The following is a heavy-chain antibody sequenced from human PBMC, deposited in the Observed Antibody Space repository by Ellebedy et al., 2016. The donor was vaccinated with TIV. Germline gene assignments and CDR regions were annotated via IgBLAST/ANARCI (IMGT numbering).Heavy chain of an antibody. Sequence: SQTLSLTCXISGDSVSSNSAAWNWIRQSPSRGLEWLGRTYYRSKWYNDYAVSVKSRITINPDTSKNQFSLKLSSVTAADTAVYYCARGTFSGDYAHGYDFWGQGTLVTVSS. CDR3: ARGTFSGDYAHGYDF. CDR1: GDSVSSNSAA. J-gene: IGHJ4*02. CDR2: TYYRSKWYN. D-gene: IGHD4-17*01. V-gene: IGHV6-1*01.